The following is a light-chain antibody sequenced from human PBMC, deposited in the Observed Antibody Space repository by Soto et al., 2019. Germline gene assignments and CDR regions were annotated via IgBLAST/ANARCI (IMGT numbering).Light chain of an antibody. CDR1: QTISKY. V-gene: IGKV3-20*01. CDR3: QQYGSSLWT. J-gene: IGKJ1*01. CDR2: GAS. Sequence: EIVVTQSPAALSLPPGERATIFCKTSQTISKYLVWYQQKPGQAPRLLIYGASSRATGIPDRFSGSGSGTDFTLTISRLEPEDFAVYYCQQYGSSLWTFGQGTKVDIK.